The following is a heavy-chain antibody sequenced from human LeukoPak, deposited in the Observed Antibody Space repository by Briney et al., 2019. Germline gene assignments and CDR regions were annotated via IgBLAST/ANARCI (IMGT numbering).Heavy chain of an antibody. V-gene: IGHV3-23*01. CDR2: ISGSGDST. D-gene: IGHD2-15*01. CDR1: GFTFSGSA. Sequence: GGSLRLSCAASGFTFSGSAMTWVRQAPGKGLEWVSVISGSGDSTFYADSVKGRFTISRDSSKNTVYLQMNSLRAGDTAIYYCAKGKSGSCYSGLHCWGQGTLVTVSS. J-gene: IGHJ4*02. CDR3: AKGKSGSCYSGLHC.